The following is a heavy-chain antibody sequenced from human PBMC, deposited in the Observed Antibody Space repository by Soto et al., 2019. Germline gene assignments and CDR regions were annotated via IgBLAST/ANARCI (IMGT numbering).Heavy chain of an antibody. CDR2: IYYSGST. CDR3: ARENELDWFDP. CDR1: GGSVSSGSYY. D-gene: IGHD3-3*02. Sequence: SDTLSLTCTVSGGSVSSGSYYWSWIRQPPGKGLEWIGYIYYSGSTNYNPSLKSRVTISVDTSKNQFSLKLSSVTAADTAVYYCARENELDWFDPWGQGTLVTVSS. J-gene: IGHJ5*02. V-gene: IGHV4-61*01.